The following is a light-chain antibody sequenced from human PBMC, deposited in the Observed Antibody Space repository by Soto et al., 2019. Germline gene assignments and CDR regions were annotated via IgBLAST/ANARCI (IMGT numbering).Light chain of an antibody. Sequence: DIQMTQSPSSLSASVGDRVSITCRASQSISGWLAWYQQKPGKAPKLLIYDASTLESGVPSRFSGSGSGTDYSLTISGLQPEDFATYYCQQTYSSHPWTFGQGTKVDI. CDR2: DAS. CDR3: QQTYSSHPWT. CDR1: QSISGW. J-gene: IGKJ1*01. V-gene: IGKV1-5*01.